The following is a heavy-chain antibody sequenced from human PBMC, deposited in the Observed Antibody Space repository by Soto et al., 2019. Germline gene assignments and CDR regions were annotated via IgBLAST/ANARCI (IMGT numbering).Heavy chain of an antibody. V-gene: IGHV3-30-3*01. CDR2: ISYDGSNK. D-gene: IGHD3-10*01. CDR3: ARVHGSGSTSTFDY. Sequence: GGSLRLSCAASGFTFSSYAMHWVRQAPGKGLEWVAVISYDGSNKYYADSVKGRFTISRDNSKNTLYLQMNSLRSEDTAVYYCARVHGSGSTSTFDYWGQGTLVTVSS. J-gene: IGHJ4*02. CDR1: GFTFSSYA.